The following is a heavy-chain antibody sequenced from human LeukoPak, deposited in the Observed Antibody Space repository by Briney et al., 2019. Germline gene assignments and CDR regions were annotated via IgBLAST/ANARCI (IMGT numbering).Heavy chain of an antibody. D-gene: IGHD3-22*01. V-gene: IGHV3-23*01. Sequence: PGRSLRLSCAASGFTFSSYAMSWVRQAPGKGLEWVSAISGSGGSTYYADSVKGRFTISRDNSKNTLYLQMNSLRAEDTAVYYCAKGPRTYYYDSSGPGFLDYWGQGTLVTVSS. CDR1: GFTFSSYA. CDR2: ISGSGGST. J-gene: IGHJ4*02. CDR3: AKGPRTYYYDSSGPGFLDY.